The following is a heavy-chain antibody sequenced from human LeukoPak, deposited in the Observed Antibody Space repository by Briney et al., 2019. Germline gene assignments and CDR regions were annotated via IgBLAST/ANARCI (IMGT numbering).Heavy chain of an antibody. J-gene: IGHJ4*02. Sequence: SETLSLTCTVSGGSISSYYWSWIRQPPGKGLEWIGYIYYSGSTNYNPSLKSRVTISVDTSKNQFSLKLSSVTAADTAVYYCAGGSTMIQDYWGQGTLVTVSS. CDR2: IYYSGST. V-gene: IGHV4-59*01. CDR1: GGSISSYY. CDR3: AGGSTMIQDY. D-gene: IGHD3-22*01.